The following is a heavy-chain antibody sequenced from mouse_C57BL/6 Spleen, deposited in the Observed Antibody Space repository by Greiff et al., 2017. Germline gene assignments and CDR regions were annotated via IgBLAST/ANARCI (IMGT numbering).Heavy chain of an antibody. D-gene: IGHD3-2*02. CDR3: ARKAQPGAMDY. J-gene: IGHJ4*01. CDR1: GFTFSDYG. V-gene: IGHV5-17*01. CDR2: ISSGSSTI. Sequence: EVQGVESGGGLVKPGGSLKLSCAASGFTFSDYGMHWVRQAPEKGLEWVAYISSGSSTIYCADTVKGRFTISRDNAKNTLFLQMTSLRSEDTAMYYCARKAQPGAMDYWGQGTSVTVSS.